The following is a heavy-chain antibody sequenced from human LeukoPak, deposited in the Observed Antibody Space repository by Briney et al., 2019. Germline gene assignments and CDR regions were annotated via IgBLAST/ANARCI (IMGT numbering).Heavy chain of an antibody. CDR1: SGSFSGYY. J-gene: IGHJ5*02. CDR3: ARGYSSGADWFDP. D-gene: IGHD6-19*01. V-gene: IGHV4-34*01. CDR2: INHSGST. Sequence: SETLSLTCAVYSGSFSGYYWSWIRQPPGQGLEWIGEINHSGSTNYNPSLKSRVTISVGRSKNQFSLKRPAMTVGDTVVYYCARGYSSGADWFDPWGQGTLVTVPS.